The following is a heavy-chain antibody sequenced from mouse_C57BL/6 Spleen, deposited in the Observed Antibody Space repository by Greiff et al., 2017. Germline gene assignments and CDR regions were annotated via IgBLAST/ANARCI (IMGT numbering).Heavy chain of an antibody. CDR3: ARTGTWAWFAY. CDR2: LDPSDSYT. D-gene: IGHD4-1*01. J-gene: IGHJ3*01. CDR1: GYTFTSYW. Sequence: QVQLQQPGAELVMPGASVKLSCKASGYTFTSYWMHWVKQRPGQGLEWIGELDPSDSYTNYNQKFKGKSTLTVDKSSSTAYMQLSSLTSEDSAVXYCARTGTWAWFAYWGQGTLVTVSA. V-gene: IGHV1-69*01.